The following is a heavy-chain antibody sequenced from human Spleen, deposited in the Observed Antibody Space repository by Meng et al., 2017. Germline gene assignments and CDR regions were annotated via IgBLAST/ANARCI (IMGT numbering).Heavy chain of an antibody. J-gene: IGHJ5*02. CDR1: GGSFSGYY. CDR3: ARGLSIAVVPGHWFDP. D-gene: IGHD2-2*01. V-gene: IGHV4-34*01. Sequence: QLPPQLSCVVLLKPSGTPSLTCAVYGGSFSGYYWSWIRQPPGKGLEWIGEINHSGSTNYTPSLKSRVTISLDTSKNQFSLKLSSVTAADTSVYYCARGLSIAVVPGHWFDPWGQGTLVTVSS. CDR2: INHSGST.